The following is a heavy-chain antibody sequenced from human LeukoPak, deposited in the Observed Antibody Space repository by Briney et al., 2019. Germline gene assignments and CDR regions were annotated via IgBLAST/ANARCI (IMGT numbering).Heavy chain of an antibody. CDR1: GGSISSGSYY. Sequence: SQTLSLTCTVSGGSISSGSYYWSWIRQPAGKGLEWIGRIYTSGSTNYNPSLKSRVTISVDTSKNQFSLKLSSVTAADTAVYYCARSPTPDGPAAMRGFDPWGQGTLVTVSS. D-gene: IGHD2-2*01. V-gene: IGHV4-61*02. CDR3: ARSPTPDGPAAMRGFDP. J-gene: IGHJ5*02. CDR2: IYTSGST.